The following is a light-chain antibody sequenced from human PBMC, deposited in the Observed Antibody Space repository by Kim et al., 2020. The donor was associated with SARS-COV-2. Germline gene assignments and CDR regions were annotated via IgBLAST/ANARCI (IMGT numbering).Light chain of an antibody. CDR2: GKN. CDR1: SLRSYY. Sequence: ALGQTVRITCQGDSLRSYYASWYQKKPGQAPVLVIYGKNNRPSGIPDLFSGSSSGNTASLTITGAQAEDEADYYCNSRDSSGNHVVFGGGTQLTVL. J-gene: IGLJ2*01. CDR3: NSRDSSGNHVV. V-gene: IGLV3-19*01.